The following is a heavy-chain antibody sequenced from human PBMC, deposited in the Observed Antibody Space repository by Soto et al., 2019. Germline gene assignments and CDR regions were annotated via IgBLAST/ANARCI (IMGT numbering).Heavy chain of an antibody. J-gene: IGHJ4*02. CDR3: AHDTSGYYFYSFAN. CDR2: FIPIFGTT. D-gene: IGHD3-22*01. CDR1: GGSIKNFA. Sequence: QVQLVQSGAEVKRPGSSLKVSCKASGGSIKNFAISWVRQAPGQGPEWMGGFIPIFGTTYYAQKFQGRVTIIADESTRTLNMELRALRSEDTAVYYCAHDTSGYYFYSFANWGQGTVVTVS. V-gene: IGHV1-69*01.